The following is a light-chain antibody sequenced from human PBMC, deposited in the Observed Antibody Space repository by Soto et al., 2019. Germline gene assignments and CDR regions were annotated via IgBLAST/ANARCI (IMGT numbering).Light chain of an antibody. CDR3: QPYGSSRM. J-gene: IGKJ1*01. CDR2: GAS. Sequence: EIVLTQSPGTLSLSPGERATLSCRASQSVSSSYVAWYQQKPGQAPRLLIYGASSRATGIPDRFSGSGCGTDFALTISRLEPEDFAVYYCQPYGSSRMFGQGNKVDIK. CDR1: QSVSSSY. V-gene: IGKV3-20*01.